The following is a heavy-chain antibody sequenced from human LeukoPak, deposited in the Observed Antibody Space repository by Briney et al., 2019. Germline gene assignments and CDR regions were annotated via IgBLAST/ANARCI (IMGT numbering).Heavy chain of an antibody. D-gene: IGHD6-6*01. V-gene: IGHV4-61*02. CDR3: AREAARRGRDYYYYMDV. CDR1: GGSISSGSYY. Sequence: SETLSLTCTVSGGSISSGSYYWSWIRQPAGKGLEWIGRIYTSGSTNYNPSLKSRVTISVDTSKNQFSLKLSSVTAADTAVYYCAREAARRGRDYYYYMDVRGKGTTVTVSS. CDR2: IYTSGST. J-gene: IGHJ6*03.